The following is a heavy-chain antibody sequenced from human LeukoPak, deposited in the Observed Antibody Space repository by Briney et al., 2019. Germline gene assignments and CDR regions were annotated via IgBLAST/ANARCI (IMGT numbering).Heavy chain of an antibody. Sequence: GGSLRLSCAASGFTFSSYGMHWVRQAPGKGLEWVAFIRYDGSNKYYADSVKGRFTISRDNSKNTLYLQMNSLRAEDTAVYYCAKDSWQQLDYFDYWGQGTLVTVSS. CDR3: AKDSWQQLDYFDY. D-gene: IGHD6-13*01. CDR1: GFTFSSYG. CDR2: IRYDGSNK. J-gene: IGHJ4*02. V-gene: IGHV3-30*02.